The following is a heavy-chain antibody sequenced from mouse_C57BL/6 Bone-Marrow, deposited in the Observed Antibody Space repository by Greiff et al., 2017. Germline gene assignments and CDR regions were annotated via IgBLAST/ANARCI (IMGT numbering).Heavy chain of an antibody. CDR2: IDPSDSYT. CDR1: GYTFTSYW. V-gene: IGHV1-59*01. Sequence: QVQLQQPGAELVRPGTSVKLSCKASGYTFTSYWMHWVKQRPGQGLEWIGVIDPSDSYTNYNQKFKGKATLTVDTSSSTAYMQLSSLTSEDSAVXYCASHDSYYVYWYFDVWGTGTTVTVSS. CDR3: ASHDSYYVYWYFDV. J-gene: IGHJ1*03. D-gene: IGHD2-3*01.